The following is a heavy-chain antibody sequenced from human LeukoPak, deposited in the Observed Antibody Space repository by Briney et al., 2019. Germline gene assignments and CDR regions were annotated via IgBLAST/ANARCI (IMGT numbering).Heavy chain of an antibody. J-gene: IGHJ6*02. CDR2: INQDGGEK. V-gene: IGHV3-7*01. Sequence: GGSLRLSCAASGFTFRTHWMNWVRQAPGRGPEWVANINQDGGEKTYVDSVKGRFTVSRDNAKNSLYLQMNSLRAEDTAVYYCARGHYGMDVWGQGTTVTVSS. CDR1: GFTFRTHW. CDR3: ARGHYGMDV.